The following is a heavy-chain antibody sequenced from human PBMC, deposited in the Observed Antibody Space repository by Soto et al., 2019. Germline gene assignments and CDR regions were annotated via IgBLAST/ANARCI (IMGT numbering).Heavy chain of an antibody. Sequence: QITLKESGPTLVKPTQTLTLTCTFSGFSLSTSGVGVGWIRQPPGKAPESLAVIYWDDDKRYSPSLKSRLTITKDTSNNQVVLTMTNMDPVDTATYYCAHTLSSTSFDYWGQGTLVTVSS. V-gene: IGHV2-5*02. CDR1: GFSLSTSGVG. D-gene: IGHD1-26*01. CDR2: IYWDDDK. CDR3: AHTLSSTSFDY. J-gene: IGHJ4*02.